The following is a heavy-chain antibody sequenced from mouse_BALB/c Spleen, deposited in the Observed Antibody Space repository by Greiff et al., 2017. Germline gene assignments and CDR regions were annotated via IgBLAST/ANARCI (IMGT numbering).Heavy chain of an antibody. CDR2: INPSNGGT. V-gene: IGHV1S81*02. CDR1: GYTFTSYY. D-gene: IGHD1-1*01. Sequence: VQLQQSGAELVKPGASVKLSCKASGYTFTSYYMYWVKQRPGQGLEWIGEINPSNGGTNFNEKFKSKATLTVDKSSSTAYMQLSSLTSEDSAVYYCTRWVITTVVSPYYAMDYWGQGTSVTVSS. J-gene: IGHJ4*01. CDR3: TRWVITTVVSPYYAMDY.